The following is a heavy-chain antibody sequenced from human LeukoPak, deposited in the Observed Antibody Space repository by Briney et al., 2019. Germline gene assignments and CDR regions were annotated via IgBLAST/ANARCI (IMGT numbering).Heavy chain of an antibody. CDR2: IHSTGSP. D-gene: IGHD2/OR15-2a*01. V-gene: IGHV4-59*08. Sequence: PSETLSLTCTVSGDSMSGFYWSWIRQPPGKGLEWIGFIHSTGSPNYNASLKSRVTISVDTSKNQFSLRLGSVTAADTAVYYCARYTASGGYAASFYDPWGQGTLVTVSS. J-gene: IGHJ5*02. CDR3: ARYTASGGYAASFYDP. CDR1: GDSMSGFY.